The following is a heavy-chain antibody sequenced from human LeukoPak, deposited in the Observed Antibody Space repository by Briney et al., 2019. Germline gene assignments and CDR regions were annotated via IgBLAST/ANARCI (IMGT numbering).Heavy chain of an antibody. CDR2: IYYSGST. CDR3: ARHPVHYYYDSSGYSCFDY. CDR1: GYSISSGYY. Sequence: SETLSLTCTVSGYSISSGYYWGWIRQPPGKGLEWIGSIYYSGSTYYNPSLKSRVTISVDTSKNQFSLKLSSVTAADTAVYYCARHPVHYYYDSSGYSCFDYWGQGTLVTVSS. V-gene: IGHV4-38-2*02. J-gene: IGHJ4*02. D-gene: IGHD3-22*01.